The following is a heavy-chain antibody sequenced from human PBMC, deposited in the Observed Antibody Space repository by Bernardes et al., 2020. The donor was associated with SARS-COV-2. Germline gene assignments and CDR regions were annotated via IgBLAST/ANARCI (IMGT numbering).Heavy chain of an antibody. CDR2: IWYDGSNK. Sequence: GGSLRLSCAASGFDFSNYGMHWVRQAPGKGLEWVGVIWYDGSNKYYGLSVRGRFTISRDNTMNTLYLEMNSLRVDDTAVYYCVRAALLGATSPYYFDSWGQGTLVTVSS. J-gene: IGHJ4*02. D-gene: IGHD1-26*01. V-gene: IGHV3-33*01. CDR3: VRAALLGATSPYYFDS. CDR1: GFDFSNYG.